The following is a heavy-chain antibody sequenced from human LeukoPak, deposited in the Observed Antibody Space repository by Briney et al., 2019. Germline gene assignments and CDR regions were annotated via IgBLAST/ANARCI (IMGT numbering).Heavy chain of an antibody. V-gene: IGHV1-46*01. CDR3: ARENAVGAIDY. J-gene: IGHJ4*02. D-gene: IGHD1-26*01. Sequence: ASVKVSCKASGYTFTGYYMHWVRQAPGQGLEWMGIINPSGGSTSYAQKFQGRVTMTRDTSTSTVYMELSSLRSEDTAVYYCARENAVGAIDYWGQGTLVTVSS. CDR2: INPSGGST. CDR1: GYTFTGYY.